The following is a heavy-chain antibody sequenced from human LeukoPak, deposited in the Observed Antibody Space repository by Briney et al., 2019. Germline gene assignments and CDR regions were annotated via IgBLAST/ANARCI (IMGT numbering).Heavy chain of an antibody. J-gene: IGHJ4*02. CDR1: GFNFSNYA. CDR2: ISYDGSNK. Sequence: GGSLRLSCAASGFNFSNYAMHWVRQAPGKGLEWVAVISYDGSNKYYADSVKGRFTISRDNSKNTLYLQMDSLRGEDTAVYYCAKDFRIGYSAHFDYWGQGALVTVSS. V-gene: IGHV3-30-3*01. D-gene: IGHD2-21*01. CDR3: AKDFRIGYSAHFDY.